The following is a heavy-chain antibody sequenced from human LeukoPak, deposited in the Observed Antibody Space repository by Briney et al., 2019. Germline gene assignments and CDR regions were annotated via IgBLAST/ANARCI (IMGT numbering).Heavy chain of an antibody. D-gene: IGHD3-10*01. V-gene: IGHV4-39*07. J-gene: IGHJ4*02. CDR2: IYYSGST. CDR3: AREAPGYYGSGSYYLDY. Sequence: SETLSLTCTVSGGSITISSYYWAWIRQPPGKGLEWIGSIYYSGSTYYNPSLKSRVTISVDTSKNQFSLKLSSVTAADTAVYYCAREAPGYYGSGSYYLDYWGQGTLVTVSS. CDR1: GGSITISSYY.